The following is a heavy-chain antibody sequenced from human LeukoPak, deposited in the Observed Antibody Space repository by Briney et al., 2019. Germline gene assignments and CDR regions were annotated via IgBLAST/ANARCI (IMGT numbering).Heavy chain of an antibody. CDR2: ISYDGSNK. V-gene: IGHV3-30-3*01. D-gene: IGHD3-22*01. J-gene: IGHJ4*02. CDR1: GFTFSSFA. Sequence: GRSLRLSCAASGFTFSSFAMHWVRQAPGKGLEWVAVISYDGSNKYYADSVKGRFTISRDNSKNTLYLQMNSLRAEDTAVYYCARDVYYDSSGYYYRDWGQGTLVTVSS. CDR3: ARDVYYDSSGYYYRD.